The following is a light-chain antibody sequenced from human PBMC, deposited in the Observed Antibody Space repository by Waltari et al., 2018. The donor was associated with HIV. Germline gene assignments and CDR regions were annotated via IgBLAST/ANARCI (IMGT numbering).Light chain of an antibody. CDR1: QTINNW. CDR2: KAS. CDR3: QQYNRYYT. V-gene: IGKV1-5*03. J-gene: IGKJ2*01. Sequence: DIQMTQSPSILSASVGDRVTITCRASQTINNWLAWYQQKPGKAPKLLIYKASNLESGVPSRLSGSGSGTEFTLTINSLQPDDFATYYCQQYNRYYTFGQGTKLEIK.